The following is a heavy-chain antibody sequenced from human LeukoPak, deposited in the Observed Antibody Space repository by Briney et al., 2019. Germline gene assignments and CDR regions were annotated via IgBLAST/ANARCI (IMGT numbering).Heavy chain of an antibody. CDR2: ISSSSSYI. D-gene: IGHD3-22*01. CDR3: ARETVVPEGYFDL. Sequence: GGSLRLSCAASGFTFSSYSMNWVRQAPGKGLEWVSSISSSSSYIYYADSVKGRFTISRGNAKNSLYLQMNSLRAEDTAVYYCARETVVPEGYFDLWGRGTLVTVSS. CDR1: GFTFSSYS. V-gene: IGHV3-21*01. J-gene: IGHJ2*01.